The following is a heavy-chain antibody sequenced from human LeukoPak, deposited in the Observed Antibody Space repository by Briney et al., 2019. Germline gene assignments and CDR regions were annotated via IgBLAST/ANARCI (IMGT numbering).Heavy chain of an antibody. J-gene: IGHJ4*02. CDR1: GFTFSSYA. CDR2: IGATGVST. CDR3: AKDQGGYSAYGHLDY. D-gene: IGHD5-12*01. V-gene: IGHV3-23*01. Sequence: GGSLRLSCAASGFTFSSYAMSWVRQAPGKGLEWVSGIGATGVSTFYGGSVKGRFPMSRDNSKNTLYLRMDSLTAEDTAVYYCAKDQGGYSAYGHLDYWGQGTLVTVSS.